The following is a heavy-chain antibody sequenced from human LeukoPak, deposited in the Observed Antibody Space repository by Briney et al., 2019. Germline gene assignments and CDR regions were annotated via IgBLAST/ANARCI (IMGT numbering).Heavy chain of an antibody. CDR2: IYYSGST. Sequence: SETLSLTCTVSGGSISSYYWSWVRQPPGKGLEWIGYIYYSGSTNYNPSLKSRVTISVDTSKNQFSLKLSSVTAADTAVYYCARHFKVQQWLVADAFDIWGQGTMVTVSS. CDR1: GGSISSYY. CDR3: ARHFKVQQWLVADAFDI. V-gene: IGHV4-59*08. D-gene: IGHD6-19*01. J-gene: IGHJ3*02.